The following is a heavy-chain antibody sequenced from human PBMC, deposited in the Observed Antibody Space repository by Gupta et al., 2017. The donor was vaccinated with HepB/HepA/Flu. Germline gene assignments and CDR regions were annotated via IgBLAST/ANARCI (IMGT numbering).Heavy chain of an antibody. CDR3: AKGTTGYYYYYMDV. Sequence: EVQLLASGGGLVQPGGSLRLSCAAHGLIFSSYAMSWVRQAPGKGLEWVSASSGSGRSTYYADSVKGRFTISRDNSKNTLYLQMNSLRAEDTAVYYCAKGTTGYYYYYMDVWGNGTTVTVSS. CDR2: SSGSGRST. J-gene: IGHJ6*03. CDR1: GLIFSSYA. V-gene: IGHV3-23*01. D-gene: IGHD1-7*01.